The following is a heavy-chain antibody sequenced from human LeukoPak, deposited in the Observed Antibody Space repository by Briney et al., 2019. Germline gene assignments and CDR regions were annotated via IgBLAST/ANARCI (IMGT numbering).Heavy chain of an antibody. D-gene: IGHD6-6*01. CDR3: ARDRLGQLASGYFDY. CDR1: GYTFTGYY. Sequence: GASVKVSCKASGYTFTGYYMHWVRQAPGQGLEWMGWINPNSGGTNYAQKFQGRVTMTRDTSISTAYMELSSLRSEDTAVYYCARDRLGQLASGYFDYWGQGTLVTVSS. J-gene: IGHJ4*02. V-gene: IGHV1-2*02. CDR2: INPNSGGT.